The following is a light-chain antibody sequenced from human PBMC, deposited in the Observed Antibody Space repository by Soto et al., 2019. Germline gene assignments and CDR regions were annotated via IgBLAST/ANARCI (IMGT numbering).Light chain of an antibody. J-gene: IGKJ1*01. CDR1: QSVSTN. CDR2: GAS. Sequence: IVMTQSPATLSVSPGKRATLSCRASQSVSTNLAWYQQKPGQAPRLLIYGASTRATGIPARFSGSGSGTEFTLTITSLQSEDFAVYFCQQYSNWPRTFGQGTKVDTK. CDR3: QQYSNWPRT. V-gene: IGKV3-15*01.